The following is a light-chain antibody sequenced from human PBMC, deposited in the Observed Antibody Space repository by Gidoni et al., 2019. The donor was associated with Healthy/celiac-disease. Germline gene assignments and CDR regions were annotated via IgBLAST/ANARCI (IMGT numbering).Light chain of an antibody. CDR2: DAS. V-gene: IGKV1-13*02. CDR3: QQFNSYPLT. J-gene: IGKJ4*01. Sequence: AIQLTQSPSSLSASVGDRVTITCRASHGISSALAWYQQKPGKAPNLLIYDASSLESGVPSRFSGSGSGTDFTLTISSLQPEDFATYYCQQFNSYPLTFGGGTKVEIK. CDR1: HGISSA.